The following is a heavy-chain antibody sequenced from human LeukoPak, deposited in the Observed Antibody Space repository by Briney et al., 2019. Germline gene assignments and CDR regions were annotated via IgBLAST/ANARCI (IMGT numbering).Heavy chain of an antibody. V-gene: IGHV3-23*01. Sequence: TGGSLRLSCAASGFTFSSYAMSRVRQAPGKGLEWVSAISGSGGSTYYADSVKGRFTISRDNSKNTLYLQMNSLRAEDTAVYYCAKHYCSSTSCYSVYWGQGTLVTVSS. CDR3: AKHYCSSTSCYSVY. D-gene: IGHD2-2*02. CDR1: GFTFSSYA. J-gene: IGHJ4*01. CDR2: ISGSGGST.